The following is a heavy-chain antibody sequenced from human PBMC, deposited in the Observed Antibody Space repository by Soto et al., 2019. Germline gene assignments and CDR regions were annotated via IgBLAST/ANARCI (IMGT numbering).Heavy chain of an antibody. Sequence: EVQLVESGGGLVQPGGSLRLSCAASGFTFSDHYMDWVRQAPGKGLEWVGRTRNKANSYTTEYAASVKGRFTISRDDSKNSLYLQMNSLKTEDTAVYYCARGVGSRYYFDYWGQGTLVTVSS. CDR1: GFTFSDHY. D-gene: IGHD2-15*01. CDR3: ARGVGSRYYFDY. J-gene: IGHJ4*02. V-gene: IGHV3-72*01. CDR2: TRNKANSYTT.